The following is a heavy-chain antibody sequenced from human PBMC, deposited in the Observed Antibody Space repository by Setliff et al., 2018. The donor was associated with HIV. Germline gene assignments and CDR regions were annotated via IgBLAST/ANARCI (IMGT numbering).Heavy chain of an antibody. D-gene: IGHD6-6*01. CDR2: ILYDESDK. V-gene: IGHV3-30*18. Sequence: GGSLRLSCAASGFTLSTYGMYWVRQAPGKGLEWVAVILYDESDKYYADSVKGRFTISRDNSKNTVYLQMNSLRLEDTAVYYCAKVSSPYTTSSFVLDYWGQGTLVTSPQ. J-gene: IGHJ4*02. CDR1: GFTLSTYG. CDR3: AKVSSPYTTSSFVLDY.